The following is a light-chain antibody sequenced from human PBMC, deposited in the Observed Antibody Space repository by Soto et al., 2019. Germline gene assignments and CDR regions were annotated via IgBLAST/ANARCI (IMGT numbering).Light chain of an antibody. J-gene: IGKJ1*01. CDR3: MQALQAPLT. CDR2: WAS. V-gene: IGKV4-1*01. CDR1: QSVLYSSKNRNH. Sequence: DIVMTQSPDSPAVSLGERATINCKSSQSVLYSSKNRNHLAWYQQRPGQPPKVLIYWASTRESGVPDRFSGSGSGTDFTLKISRVEAEDVGAYYCMQALQAPLTFGQGTKVDIK.